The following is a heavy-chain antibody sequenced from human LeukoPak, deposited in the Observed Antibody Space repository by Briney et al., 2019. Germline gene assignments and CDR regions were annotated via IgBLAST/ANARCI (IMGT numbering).Heavy chain of an antibody. CDR1: RFTLSSYW. CDR2: IKREVIEK. J-gene: IGHJ4*02. V-gene: IGHV3-7*01. D-gene: IGHD3-22*01. Sequence: GGSLRLACAASRFTLSSYWTGWVRHAPGEGLGWVANIKREVIEKYYVDSAKGGLTTSRDNAKNSLYLQMHRLRAEDTAVYYCARQSYDSRGYYYEPRYSFDYWGQGTLVTVSS. CDR3: ARQSYDSRGYYYEPRYSFDY.